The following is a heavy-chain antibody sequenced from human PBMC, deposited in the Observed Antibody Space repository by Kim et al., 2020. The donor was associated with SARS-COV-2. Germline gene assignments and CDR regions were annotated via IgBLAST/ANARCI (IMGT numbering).Heavy chain of an antibody. Sequence: GGSLRLSCAASGFTVSSNYISWVRQAPGKGLEWVSVIYSGGSAYYADSVKGRFTISRDNSKNTLYLQMNSLRAKDTAVYYCAREEASLYYFDYWGQGTLVTVSS. CDR3: AREEASLYYFDY. CDR2: IYSGGSA. D-gene: IGHD3-16*01. CDR1: GFTVSSNY. V-gene: IGHV3-66*01. J-gene: IGHJ4*02.